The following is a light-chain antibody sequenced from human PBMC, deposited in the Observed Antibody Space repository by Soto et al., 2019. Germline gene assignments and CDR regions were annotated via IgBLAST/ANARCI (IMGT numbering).Light chain of an antibody. V-gene: IGKV1-5*03. J-gene: IGKJ1*01. CDR2: KAS. CDR3: QQYNSYSTWT. CDR1: QSISSW. Sequence: DIQMSQSPSTLSSSVGARVTITCRPSQSISSWLAWYQQKPGKAPKLLIYKASTLQSGVPSRFSGSGSGTEFTLTISSLQPDDFATYYCQQYNSYSTWTFGQGTKVDIK.